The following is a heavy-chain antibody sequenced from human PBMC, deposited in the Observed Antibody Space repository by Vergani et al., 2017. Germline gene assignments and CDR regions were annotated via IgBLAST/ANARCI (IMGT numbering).Heavy chain of an antibody. J-gene: IGHJ4*02. V-gene: IGHV1-18*01. CDR3: AIPFYSSSWTWSGGPQKGY. CDR1: GYTFTSYG. Sequence: QVQLVQSGAEVKKPGASVKVSCKASGYTFTSYGISWVRQAPGQGLEWMGWISAYNGNPNYAQKFQGRVTITADESTSTAYMELSSLRSEDTAVYYCAIPFYSSSWTWSGGPQKGYWGQGTLVTVSS. D-gene: IGHD6-13*01. CDR2: ISAYNGNP.